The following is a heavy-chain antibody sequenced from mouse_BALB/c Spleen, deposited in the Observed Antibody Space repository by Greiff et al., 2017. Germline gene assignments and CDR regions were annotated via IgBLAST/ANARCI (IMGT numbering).Heavy chain of an antibody. Sequence: EVQGVESGGGLVQPGGSMKLSCVASGFTFSNYWMNWVRQSPEKGLEWVAEIRLKSNNYATHYAESVKGRFTISRDDSKSSVYLQMNNLRAEDTGIYYCTRHYGNYEDYWGQGTTLTVSS. CDR1: GFTFSNYW. V-gene: IGHV6-6*02. CDR3: TRHYGNYEDY. J-gene: IGHJ2*01. CDR2: IRLKSNNYAT. D-gene: IGHD2-1*01.